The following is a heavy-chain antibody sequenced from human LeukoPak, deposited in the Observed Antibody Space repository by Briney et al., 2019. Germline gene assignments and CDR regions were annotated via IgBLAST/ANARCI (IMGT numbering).Heavy chain of an antibody. CDR2: IYIGGST. CDR3: AGRTIEETIDY. D-gene: IGHD1-7*01. V-gene: IGHV3-66*01. CDR1: GFTVSSNY. Sequence: GGSLRLSCAAFGFTVSSNYMSWVRQAPGKGLEWVSIIYIGGSTYYADSVKGRFTISRDNSKNTLYLQMNSLRAEDTAVYYCAGRTIEETIDYWGQGTLVTVSS. J-gene: IGHJ4*02.